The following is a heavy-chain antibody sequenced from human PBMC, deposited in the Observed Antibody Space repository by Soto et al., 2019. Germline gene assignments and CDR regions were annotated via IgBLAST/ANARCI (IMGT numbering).Heavy chain of an antibody. CDR3: ARRVAVAGEDWYFDL. D-gene: IGHD6-19*01. CDR2: IIPIFGTA. Sequence: QVQLVQSGAEVKKPGSSVKVSCKASGGTFSSYAISWVRQAPGQGLEWMGGIIPIFGTANYAQKFQGRVTITADESTSTAYTELSSLRSEDTAVYYCARRVAVAGEDWYFDLWGRGTLVTVSS. V-gene: IGHV1-69*01. CDR1: GGTFSSYA. J-gene: IGHJ2*01.